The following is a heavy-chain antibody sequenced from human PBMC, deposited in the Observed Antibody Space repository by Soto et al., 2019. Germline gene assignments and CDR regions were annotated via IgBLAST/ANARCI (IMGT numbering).Heavy chain of an antibody. Sequence: QVQLVESGGGVVQPGRSLRLSCAASGVTFSSYGMHWVRQAPGKGLEWVAVISYDGSNKYYADSVKGRFTISRDNSKNPLYLQMNSLSDEATAVYYCAKARGYDFREYYFDYWGQGTLVTVSS. J-gene: IGHJ4*02. CDR1: GVTFSSYG. CDR2: ISYDGSNK. D-gene: IGHD3-3*01. V-gene: IGHV3-30*18. CDR3: AKARGYDFREYYFDY.